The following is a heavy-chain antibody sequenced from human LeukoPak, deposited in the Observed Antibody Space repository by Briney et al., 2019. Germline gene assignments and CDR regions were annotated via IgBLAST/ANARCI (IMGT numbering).Heavy chain of an antibody. V-gene: IGHV4-39*01. D-gene: IGHD6-19*01. CDR1: GDSISSSSYY. CDR3: AREGQDDYSSGPFSWFDP. J-gene: IGHJ5*02. Sequence: PSETLSLTCTVSGDSISSSSYYWGWIRQPPGKGLEWIGSIYYSGSTYYNPSLKSRVTISVDTSKNQFSLKLSSVTAADTAVYYCAREGQDDYSSGPFSWFDPWGQGTLVSVSS. CDR2: IYYSGST.